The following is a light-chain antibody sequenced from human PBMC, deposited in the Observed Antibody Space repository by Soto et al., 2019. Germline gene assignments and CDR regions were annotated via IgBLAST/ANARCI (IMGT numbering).Light chain of an antibody. Sequence: EIVLTQSPATLSSSPGETAILSCRASQYVGSRLAWYQHKPGQAPRLLIYYMSKRATGIPARFSGSGSGTDFTLTISSLAPDDFAICYCHQRQSWPRTFGQGTKV. J-gene: IGKJ1*01. CDR2: YMS. CDR3: HQRQSWPRT. V-gene: IGKV3-11*01. CDR1: QYVGSR.